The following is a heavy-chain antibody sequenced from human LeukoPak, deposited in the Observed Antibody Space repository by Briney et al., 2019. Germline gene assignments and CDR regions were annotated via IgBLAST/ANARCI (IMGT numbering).Heavy chain of an antibody. V-gene: IGHV3-23*01. CDR1: GFTFSSYA. Sequence: PGGSLRLSCAASGFTFSSYAMSWVRQAPGKGLEWVSGISGSGGSTYYADSVKGRFTISRDNSKNTLYLQMNSLRAEDTAVYYCAKAPRYFDWLLPLSFDYWDQGTLVTVSS. J-gene: IGHJ4*02. CDR3: AKAPRYFDWLLPLSFDY. CDR2: ISGSGGST. D-gene: IGHD3-9*01.